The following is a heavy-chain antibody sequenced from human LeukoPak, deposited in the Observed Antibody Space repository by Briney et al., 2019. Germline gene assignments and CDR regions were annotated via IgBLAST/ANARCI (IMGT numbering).Heavy chain of an antibody. Sequence: GGSLKLSCAASGFTFSSSAMHWARQAPGKGLEWVGRIRSKADSYTTGNAVSVEGRFTISRDDSKNTAYLQMNSLKTEDTAVYYCTRLGRGQQVGIDYWGQGTLVTVSS. CDR3: TRLGRGQQVGIDY. CDR2: IRSKADSYTT. V-gene: IGHV3-73*01. CDR1: GFTFSSSA. D-gene: IGHD6-13*01. J-gene: IGHJ4*02.